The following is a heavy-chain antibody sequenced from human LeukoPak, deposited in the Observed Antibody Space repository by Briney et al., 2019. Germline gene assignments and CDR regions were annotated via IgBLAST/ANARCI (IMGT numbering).Heavy chain of an antibody. J-gene: IGHJ5*02. Sequence: AAGSLRLSCASSGFTFSSDGKSCGCQAPRKGLEWVSAISAGGVSTYYADSVKGRFTISRDNSKNTLYLQMNSLRAEDTAVYYCAKGAGTDRTWGQGTLVTVSS. CDR2: ISAGGVST. CDR1: GFTFSSDG. V-gene: IGHV3-23*01. CDR3: AKGAGTDRT.